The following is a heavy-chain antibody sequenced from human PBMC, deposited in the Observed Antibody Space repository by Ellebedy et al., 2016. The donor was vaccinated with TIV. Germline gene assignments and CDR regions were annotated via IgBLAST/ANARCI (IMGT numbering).Heavy chain of an antibody. CDR2: IYTSGST. CDR3: ARARRDGYNSHFDY. J-gene: IGHJ4*02. Sequence: SETLSLTCTVSGGSISSSSYYWSWIRQPAGKGLEWIGRIYTSGSTNYNPSLKSRVTMSVDTSKNQFSLKLSSVTAADTAVYYCARARRDGYNSHFDYWGQGTLVTVSS. D-gene: IGHD5-24*01. CDR1: GGSISSSSYY. V-gene: IGHV4-61*02.